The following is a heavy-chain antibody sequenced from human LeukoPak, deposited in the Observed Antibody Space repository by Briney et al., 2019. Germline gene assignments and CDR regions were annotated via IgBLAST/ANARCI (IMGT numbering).Heavy chain of an antibody. CDR2: ISGSGDST. CDR3: ARVGYSGYDYDY. Sequence: GGSLRLSCEASGFTFSSYAMSWVRQAPGKGLEWVSVISGSGDSTYYADSVEGRCTISRDNSKDALYLEMNSLRAEDTAVYYCARVGYSGYDYDYWGQGTLVTVSS. D-gene: IGHD5-12*01. V-gene: IGHV3-23*01. CDR1: GFTFSSYA. J-gene: IGHJ4*02.